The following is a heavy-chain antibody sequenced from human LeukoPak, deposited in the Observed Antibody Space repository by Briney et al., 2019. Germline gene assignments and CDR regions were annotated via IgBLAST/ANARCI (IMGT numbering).Heavy chain of an antibody. CDR1: GGTFSSYA. CDR2: IIPILDTP. CDR3: ARDLTSYYYDNNGAFDF. Sequence: SVKVSCKASGGTFSSYAINWVRQAPGQGLEWMGRIIPILDTPNYAQKFQGRVTTTADKSTSTAYMELSGLRSEDTAVYYCARDLTSYYYDNNGAFDFWGQGTLVTVSS. J-gene: IGHJ4*02. V-gene: IGHV1-69*04. D-gene: IGHD3-22*01.